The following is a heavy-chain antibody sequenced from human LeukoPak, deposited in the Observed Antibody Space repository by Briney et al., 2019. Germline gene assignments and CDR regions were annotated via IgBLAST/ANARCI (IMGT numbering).Heavy chain of an antibody. CDR2: IYYSGST. V-gene: IGHV4-59*01. D-gene: IGHD1-1*01. Sequence: SETLSLTCTASGGSISSYYWSWIRQPPGKGLEWIGYIYYSGSTNYNPSLKSRVTISVDTSKNQFSLKLSSVTAADTAVYYCARGYNWNIHAFDIWGQGTMVTVSS. CDR1: GGSISSYY. J-gene: IGHJ3*02. CDR3: ARGYNWNIHAFDI.